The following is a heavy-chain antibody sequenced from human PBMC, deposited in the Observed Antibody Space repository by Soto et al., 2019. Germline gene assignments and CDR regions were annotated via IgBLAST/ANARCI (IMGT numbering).Heavy chain of an antibody. CDR2: IQSKSAGGTT. J-gene: IGHJ4*02. CDR3: TTAHGGTGWCLDY. V-gene: IGHV3-15*07. CDR1: GFPFNNAW. D-gene: IGHD2-21*01. Sequence: EVQLVESGGGLVKPGGSLRLSCAASGFPFNNAWMNWVRQAPGRGLEWVGRIQSKSAGGTTDYGAPVAGRFTISRDDSKNTIYLQMNSLKAEDTAVYYCTTAHGGTGWCLDYWGQGTLVTVSS.